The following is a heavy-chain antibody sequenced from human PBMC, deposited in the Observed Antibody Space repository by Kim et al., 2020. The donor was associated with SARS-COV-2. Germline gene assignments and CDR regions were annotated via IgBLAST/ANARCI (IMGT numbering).Heavy chain of an antibody. CDR2: LSYSWST. Sequence: SETLSLTCTVSGGSISSGGYYWSWIRQHPGKGLEWIWYLSYSWSTYYNPSLKSRVTISVDTSKNQFSLNLSSVTAADTAVYYCARTRITMIVVVTHFDYWGQGTLVTVSS. J-gene: IGHJ4*02. V-gene: IGHV4-31*03. CDR1: GGSISSGGYY. D-gene: IGHD3-22*01. CDR3: ARTRITMIVVVTHFDY.